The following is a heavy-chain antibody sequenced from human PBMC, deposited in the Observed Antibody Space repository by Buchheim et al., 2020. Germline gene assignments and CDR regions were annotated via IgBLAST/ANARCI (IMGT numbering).Heavy chain of an antibody. V-gene: IGHV3-74*01. CDR2: INSDGSIT. D-gene: IGHD5-12*01. Sequence: EVQLVESGGGLVQPGGSLRVSCAASGFTFSTYWMHWVRQAPGKGLVWVSHINSDGSITNYADSVKGRFTIPRDNAKNTLYLQMNSLRAEDTAVYYCARVSSIRGYYFDYWGQGTL. J-gene: IGHJ4*02. CDR1: GFTFSTYW. CDR3: ARVSSIRGYYFDY.